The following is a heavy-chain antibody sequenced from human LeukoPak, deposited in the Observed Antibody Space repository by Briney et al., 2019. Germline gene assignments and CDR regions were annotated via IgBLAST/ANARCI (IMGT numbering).Heavy chain of an antibody. Sequence: KPSETLSLTCTVSGGSISSSSYYWGWIRQPPGKGLEWIGSIYYSGSTYYNPSLKSRVTISVDTSKNQFSLKLSSVTAADTAVYYCASVPYYYDSSGYYRYYYYYYYMDVWGKGTTVTVSS. CDR1: GGSISSSSYY. V-gene: IGHV4-39*01. CDR3: ASVPYYYDSSGYYRYYYYYYYMDV. D-gene: IGHD3-22*01. J-gene: IGHJ6*03. CDR2: IYYSGST.